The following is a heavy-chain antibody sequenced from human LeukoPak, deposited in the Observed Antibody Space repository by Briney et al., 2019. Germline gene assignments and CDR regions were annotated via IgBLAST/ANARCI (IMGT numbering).Heavy chain of an antibody. Sequence: GGSLRLSCAASGFTFSSYWMSWVRQAPGKGLEWVANIKQDGSEKYYVDSVKGRFTISRDNAKNSLYLQMNSLRAEDTAVYYWARGGDYIAGWEDYWGQGTLVTVS. CDR3: ARGGDYIAGWEDY. CDR1: GFTFSSYW. CDR2: IKQDGSEK. D-gene: IGHD4-11*01. V-gene: IGHV3-7*01. J-gene: IGHJ4*02.